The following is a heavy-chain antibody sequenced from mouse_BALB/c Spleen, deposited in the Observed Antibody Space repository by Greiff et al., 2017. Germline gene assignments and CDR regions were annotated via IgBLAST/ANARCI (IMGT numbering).Heavy chain of an antibody. D-gene: IGHD2-14*01. CDR2: ISDGGSYT. CDR3: AKVYYRYGYAMDY. J-gene: IGHJ4*01. V-gene: IGHV5-4*02. CDR1: GFTFSDYY. Sequence: EVKLMESGGGLVKPGGSLKLSCAASGFTFSDYYMYWVRQTPEKRLEWVATISDGGSYTYYPASVKGRFTISRDNAKNNLYLQMSSLKSEDTAMYYCAKVYYRYGYAMDYWGQGTSVTVSS.